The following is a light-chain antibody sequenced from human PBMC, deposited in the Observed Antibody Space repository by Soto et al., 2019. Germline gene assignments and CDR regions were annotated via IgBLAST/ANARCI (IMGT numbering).Light chain of an antibody. Sequence: DIQLTQSPSTLSASVGDRVTITCRASQSISTWLAWHQQKPGKAPKLLIYDASNLESGVPSRFSGSGSGTAFTITINSLQADDIENYYCHHYSPFTFGQGTKVEI. CDR1: QSISTW. V-gene: IGKV1-5*01. J-gene: IGKJ1*01. CDR3: HHYSPFT. CDR2: DAS.